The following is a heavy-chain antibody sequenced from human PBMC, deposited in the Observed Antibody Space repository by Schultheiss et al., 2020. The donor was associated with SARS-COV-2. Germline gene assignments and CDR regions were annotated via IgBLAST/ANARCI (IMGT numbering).Heavy chain of an antibody. CDR3: ARSYSSSWHTGGGTDMDV. CDR1: GYTFTSYD. V-gene: IGHV1-8*01. D-gene: IGHD6-13*01. J-gene: IGHJ6*02. CDR2: MNPNSGNT. Sequence: ASVKVSCKASGYTFTSYDINWVRQATGQGREWMGWMNPNSGNTGYAQKFQGRVTMTRNTSISTAYMELSSLRSEDTAVYYCARSYSSSWHTGGGTDMDVWGQGTTVTVSS.